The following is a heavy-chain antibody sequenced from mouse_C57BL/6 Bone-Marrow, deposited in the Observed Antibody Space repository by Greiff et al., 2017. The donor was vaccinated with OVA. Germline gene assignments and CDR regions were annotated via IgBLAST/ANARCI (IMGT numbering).Heavy chain of an antibody. V-gene: IGHV14-3*01. D-gene: IGHD1-1*01. J-gene: IGHJ2*01. CDR3: ASDYGSGPHDK. CDR1: GFNIKNTY. CDR2: IDPATGNT. Sequence: EVQLQQSVAELVRPGASVKLSCTASGFNIKNTYMHWVKQRPEQGLEWIGRIDPATGNTNYAPKFQGKATITAYTSSNTAYLQLSSLTSEDAAIYYCASDYGSGPHDKWGQGTTLSVTS.